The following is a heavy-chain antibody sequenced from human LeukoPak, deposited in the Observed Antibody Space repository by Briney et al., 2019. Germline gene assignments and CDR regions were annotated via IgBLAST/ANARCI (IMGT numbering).Heavy chain of an antibody. V-gene: IGHV1-69*06. J-gene: IGHJ6*03. D-gene: IGHD2-15*01. CDR3: ATLYRPVGYYYYYMDV. CDR1: GGTFSSYA. CDR2: IIPIFGTA. Sequence: SVKVSCKASGGTFSSYAISWVRQAPGQGLEWMGGIIPIFGTANYAQKFQGRVTITADKSTSTAYMELSSLRSEDTAVYYCATLYRPVGYYYYYMDVWGKGTTVTVSS.